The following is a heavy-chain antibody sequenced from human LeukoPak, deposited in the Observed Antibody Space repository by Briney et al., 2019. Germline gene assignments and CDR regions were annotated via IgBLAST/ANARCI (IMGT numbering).Heavy chain of an antibody. CDR2: IYSGGST. Sequence: GGSLRLSCAASGFTVSSNYMSWVRQAPGKGLEWVSVIYSGGSTYYADSVKGRFTISRDNSKNTLYLQMNSLRAEDTAVYYCARDHGTTRTREFDYWGQGTLVTVSS. CDR1: GFTVSSNY. V-gene: IGHV3-53*01. D-gene: IGHD1-7*01. J-gene: IGHJ4*02. CDR3: ARDHGTTRTREFDY.